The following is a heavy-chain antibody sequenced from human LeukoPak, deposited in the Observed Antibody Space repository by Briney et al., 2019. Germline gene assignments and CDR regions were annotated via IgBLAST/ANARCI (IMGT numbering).Heavy chain of an antibody. Sequence: ASVNVSCKASEYTFTSYDINWVRQATGQGLEWMGWMNPNSGNTGYAQKFQGRVTMTRNTSISTANMEMSSLRSEDTAVYYCARGGDSSGCYDYWGQGTLVTVSS. D-gene: IGHD6-19*01. CDR3: ARGGDSSGCYDY. CDR1: EYTFTSYD. V-gene: IGHV1-8*01. CDR2: MNPNSGNT. J-gene: IGHJ4*02.